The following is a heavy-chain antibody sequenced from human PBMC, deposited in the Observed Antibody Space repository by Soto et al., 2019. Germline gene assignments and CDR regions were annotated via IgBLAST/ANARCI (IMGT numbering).Heavy chain of an antibody. CDR3: ANLQGDCSSTSSYGGPAPTSELVVYGMDV. CDR1: GFTFSSYG. J-gene: IGHJ6*02. CDR2: ISYDGSNK. D-gene: IGHD2-2*01. V-gene: IGHV3-30*18. Sequence: HPGGSLRLSCAASGFTFSSYGMHWVRQAPGKGLEWVAVISYDGSNKYYADSVKGRFTISRDNSKNTLYLQMNSLRAEDTAVYYCANLQGDCSSTSSYGGPAPTSELVVYGMDVWGQGTTVTV.